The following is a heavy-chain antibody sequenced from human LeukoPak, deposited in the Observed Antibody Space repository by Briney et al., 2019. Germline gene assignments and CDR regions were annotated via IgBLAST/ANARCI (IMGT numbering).Heavy chain of an antibody. D-gene: IGHD6-19*01. V-gene: IGHV4-31*03. CDR3: ARDSHIAVVAYYFDY. Sequence: PSQTLSLTCTVCGGSISSGGYYGSWIRQHPGKGLEWIGYIYYSGSTYYNPSLKSRVTISVDTSKNQFSQKLTSVTAADTAVYYCARDSHIAVVAYYFDYWGQGTLVTVSS. CDR2: IYYSGST. CDR1: GGSISSGGYY. J-gene: IGHJ4*02.